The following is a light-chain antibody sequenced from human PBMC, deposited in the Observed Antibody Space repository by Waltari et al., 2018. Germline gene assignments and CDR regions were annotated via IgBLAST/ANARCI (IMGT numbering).Light chain of an antibody. J-gene: IGKJ4*01. CDR1: QSVASKY. V-gene: IGKV3-20*01. Sequence: EIVLTQSPGTLSLSPGERATISCRASQSVASKYLGWYQQKPGQPPRLLIYDTSRRATGIPDRFSGSGSETDFTLTISRLEPEDFAVYYCQEYNRATLTFGGGTKVEIK. CDR2: DTS. CDR3: QEYNRATLT.